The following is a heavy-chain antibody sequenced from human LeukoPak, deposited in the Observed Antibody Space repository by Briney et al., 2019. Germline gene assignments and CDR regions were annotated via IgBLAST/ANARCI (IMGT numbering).Heavy chain of an antibody. J-gene: IGHJ4*02. CDR1: GYTFTSYA. CDR3: AREWYYDSSGYSSAWANDY. Sequence: ASVKVSCKASGYTFTSYAMNWVRQAPGQGLEWMGWINTNTGNPTYAQGFTGRFVLSLDTSLSTAYLQISSLKAEDTAVYYCAREWYYDSSGYSSAWANDYWGQGTLVTVSS. CDR2: INTNTGNP. D-gene: IGHD3-22*01. V-gene: IGHV7-4-1*02.